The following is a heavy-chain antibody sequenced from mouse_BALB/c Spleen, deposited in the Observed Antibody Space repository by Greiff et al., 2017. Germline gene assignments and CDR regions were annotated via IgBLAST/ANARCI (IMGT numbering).Heavy chain of an antibody. Sequence: VQLQQSGPGLVQPSQSLSITCTVSGFSLTSYGVHWVRQSPGKGLEWLGVIWSGGSTDYNAAFISRLSISKDNSKSQVFFKMNSLQANDTAIYYCARTPLDSSGYPYAMDYWGQGTSVTVSS. V-gene: IGHV2-2*02. CDR1: GFSLTSYG. D-gene: IGHD3-2*01. J-gene: IGHJ4*01. CDR2: IWSGGST. CDR3: ARTPLDSSGYPYAMDY.